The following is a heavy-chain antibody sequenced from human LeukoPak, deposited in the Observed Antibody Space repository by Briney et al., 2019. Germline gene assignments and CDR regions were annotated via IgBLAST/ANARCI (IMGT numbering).Heavy chain of an antibody. D-gene: IGHD2-2*01. CDR1: GFTFDDCA. Sequence: PGGSLRLSCAASGFTFDDCAMHWVRQAPGKGLEWVSGISWNSGSIGYADSVKGRFTISRDNAKNSLYLQMNSLRAEDTALYYCAKSSYCSSTSCYFSYYYGMDVWGQGTTVTVSS. V-gene: IGHV3-9*01. CDR3: AKSSYCSSTSCYFSYYYGMDV. CDR2: ISWNSGSI. J-gene: IGHJ6*02.